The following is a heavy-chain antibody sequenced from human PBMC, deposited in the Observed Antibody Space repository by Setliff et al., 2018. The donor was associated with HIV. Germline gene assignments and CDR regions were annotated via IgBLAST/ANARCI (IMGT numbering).Heavy chain of an antibody. CDR1: GYTFTTYE. Sequence: GASVKVSCKASGYTFTTYEMHWVRQAPGQRLEWMGWIHVGAGATKYSQEFQDRLTITRDTSASTVYMYLNSLKSEDTAVYYCARGWAPGGDFFDYWGQGTLFTVSS. CDR3: ARGWAPGGDFFDY. CDR2: IHVGAGAT. V-gene: IGHV1-3*03. D-gene: IGHD3-3*01. J-gene: IGHJ4*02.